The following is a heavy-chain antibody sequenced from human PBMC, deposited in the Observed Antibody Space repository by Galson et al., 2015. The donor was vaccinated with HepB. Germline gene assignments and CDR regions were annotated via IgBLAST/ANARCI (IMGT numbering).Heavy chain of an antibody. D-gene: IGHD3-16*01. CDR3: AKTARVWGVFDY. V-gene: IGHV3-23*01. CDR1: GFTFSSDA. CDR2: ISGSGGST. Sequence: SLRLACAASGFTFSSDAMSWVRQAPGKGLDWVSGISGSGGSTYYADSVRGRFTISRDNSKNTLYLQMNSLSADDAAVYYCAKTARVWGVFDYWGQGTLITVSS. J-gene: IGHJ4*02.